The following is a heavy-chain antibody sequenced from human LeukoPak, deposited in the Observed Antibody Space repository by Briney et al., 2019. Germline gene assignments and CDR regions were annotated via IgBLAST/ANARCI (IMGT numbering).Heavy chain of an antibody. Sequence: GGSLRLSCAASGFTFSNCGMNWVRQAPGKGLEWVSSISRGSNYIYYADSVKGRFTISRDNAENSLYPEMSSLRAEDSAIYYCATDLFSTDYYYYMDVWGKGTTVTVSS. V-gene: IGHV3-21*01. CDR3: ATDLFSTDYYYYMDV. CDR1: GFTFSNCG. CDR2: ISRGSNYI. D-gene: IGHD6-13*01. J-gene: IGHJ6*03.